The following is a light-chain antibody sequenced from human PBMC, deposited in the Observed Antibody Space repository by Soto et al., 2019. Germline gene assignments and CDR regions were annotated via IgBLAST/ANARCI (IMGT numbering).Light chain of an antibody. J-gene: IGLJ1*01. Sequence: QSVLTQPASVSGSPGQSITISCTGTSSDVGGYNYVSWYQQHSGKAPKLMIYEVSYRPSGVSNRFSGSKSGNTASLTISGLQAEDEADYYCSSYTSSSTYVFGNGTKVTVL. V-gene: IGLV2-14*01. CDR2: EVS. CDR1: SSDVGGYNY. CDR3: SSYTSSSTYV.